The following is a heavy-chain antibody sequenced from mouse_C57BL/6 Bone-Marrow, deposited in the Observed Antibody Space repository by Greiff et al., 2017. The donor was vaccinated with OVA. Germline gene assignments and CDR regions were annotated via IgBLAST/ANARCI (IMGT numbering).Heavy chain of an antibody. J-gene: IGHJ3*01. CDR1: GYTFTSYW. D-gene: IGHD2-4*01. CDR3: ARWGLRRGPWFAY. V-gene: IGHV1-7*01. Sequence: QVQLQQSGAELAKPGASVKLSCKASGYTFTSYWMHWVKQRPGQGLEWIGYINPSSGYTKYNQKFKDKATLTADKSSSTAYMQLSSLTYEDYAVYYCARWGLRRGPWFAYWGQGTLVTVSA. CDR2: INPSSGYT.